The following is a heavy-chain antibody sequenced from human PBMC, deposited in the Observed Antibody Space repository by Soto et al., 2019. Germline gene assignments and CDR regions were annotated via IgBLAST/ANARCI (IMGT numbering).Heavy chain of an antibody. CDR1: VLTFNRYW. CDR3: AREFCSGGNCYTYYFDP. J-gene: IGHJ5*02. V-gene: IGHV3-74*01. CDR2: INTDGSNT. D-gene: IGHD2-15*01. Sequence: GWSLRLSCASSVLTFNRYWMHWVRHAPGKGLVWVSHINTDGSNTNYADSVKGRFTISRDNAKSMLFLQMNSLRDEDTAVYYCAREFCSGGNCYTYYFDPWGQGIPVTVSS.